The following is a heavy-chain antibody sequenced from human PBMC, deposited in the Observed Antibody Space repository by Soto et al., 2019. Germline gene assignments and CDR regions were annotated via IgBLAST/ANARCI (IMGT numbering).Heavy chain of an antibody. CDR1: GGSFSSYH. J-gene: IGHJ4*02. CDR2: INHLTIT. D-gene: IGHD5-18*01. CDR3: ARGYDTALAPIF. V-gene: IGHV4-34*01. Sequence: ASETLSLTCAVYGGSFSSYHWSWIRQTPGKGLEWIGEINHLTITNYNPSLKSRVIISLDTPKNQFSLKLSSVTAADTAVYYCARGYDTALAPIFWGQGILVTVSS.